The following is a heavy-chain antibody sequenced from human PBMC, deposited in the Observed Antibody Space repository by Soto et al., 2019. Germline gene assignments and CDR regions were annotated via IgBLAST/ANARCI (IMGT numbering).Heavy chain of an antibody. V-gene: IGHV4-34*01. J-gene: IGHJ4*02. D-gene: IGHD2-2*02. CDR3: ARADVVVPAAISRPYYFDY. CDR1: GGSFSGYY. CDR2: INHSGST. Sequence: SETLSLTCAVYGGSFSGYYWSWIRQPPGKGLEWIGEINHSGSTNYNPSLKSRVTISVDTSKNQFSLKLSSVTAADTAVYYCARADVVVPAAISRPYYFDYWGQGXLVTVYS.